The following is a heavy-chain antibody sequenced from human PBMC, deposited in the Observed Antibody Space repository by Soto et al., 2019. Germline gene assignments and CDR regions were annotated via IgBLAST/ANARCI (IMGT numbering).Heavy chain of an antibody. Sequence: ASVKVSCKASGDTFTGYYMHWVRQAPGQGLEWMGWINPNSGGTNYAQKFQGWVTMTRDTSISTAYMELSRLRSDDTAVYYCARERRITIFGVVRSDGMDVWGQGTTVTVSS. D-gene: IGHD3-3*01. CDR1: GDTFTGYY. CDR2: INPNSGGT. CDR3: ARERRITIFGVVRSDGMDV. V-gene: IGHV1-2*04. J-gene: IGHJ6*02.